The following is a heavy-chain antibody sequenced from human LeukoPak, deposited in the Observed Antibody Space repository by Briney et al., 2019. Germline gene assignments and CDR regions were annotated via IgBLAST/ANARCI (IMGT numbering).Heavy chain of an antibody. D-gene: IGHD2-2*01. V-gene: IGHV4-59*01. J-gene: IGHJ6*02. Sequence: SETLSLICTVSGGSIYSYYWSWIRQPPGKGLEGIGYIYNSGSTNYNPSLKSRVTISVDTSKNQVSLKLSSVTAADTAVYYCARFQSSSSWDYYYGLDVWGQGTTVTVSS. CDR1: GGSIYSYY. CDR2: IYNSGST. CDR3: ARFQSSSSWDYYYGLDV.